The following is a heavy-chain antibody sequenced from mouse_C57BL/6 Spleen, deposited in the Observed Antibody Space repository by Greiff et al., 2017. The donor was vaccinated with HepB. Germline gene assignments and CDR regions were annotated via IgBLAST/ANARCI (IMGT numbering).Heavy chain of an antibody. CDR2: IYPGDGDT. J-gene: IGHJ4*01. Sequence: LVESGAELVKPGASVKISCKASGYAFSSYWMNWVKQRPGKGLEWIGQIYPGDGDTNYNGKFKGKATLTADKSSSTAYMQLSSLTSEDSAVYFCARSGHYYGSSNYAMDYWGQGTSVTVSS. V-gene: IGHV1-80*01. CDR3: ARSGHYYGSSNYAMDY. D-gene: IGHD1-1*01. CDR1: GYAFSSYW.